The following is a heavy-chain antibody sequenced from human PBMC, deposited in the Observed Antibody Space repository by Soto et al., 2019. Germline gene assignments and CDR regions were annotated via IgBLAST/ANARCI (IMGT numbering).Heavy chain of an antibody. V-gene: IGHV4-34*01. D-gene: IGHD3-3*01. CDR3: ARCREYYDFPLATNCYYYYMDV. CDR2: INHSGST. Sequence: PSETLSLTCAVYGGSFSGYYWSWIRQPPGKGLEWIGEINHSGSTNYNPSIKSRVTISVDTSKNQFSLKLSSVTAADTAVYYCARCREYYDFPLATNCYYYYMDVWGKGTTVTVSS. CDR1: GGSFSGYY. J-gene: IGHJ6*03.